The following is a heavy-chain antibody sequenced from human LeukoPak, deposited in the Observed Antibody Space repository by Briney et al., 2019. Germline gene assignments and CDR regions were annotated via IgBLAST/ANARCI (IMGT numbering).Heavy chain of an antibody. D-gene: IGHD3-10*01. CDR2: TYTSGST. Sequence: SETLSLTCTVSGGSISSYDWSWIRQPAGKGLEWIGRTYTSGSTNYNPSLKSRVTMSVDMSENQFSLKLSSVTAADAAVYYCAKESPPMVRGVIISNVYNWFDPWGQGTPVTVSS. CDR3: AKESPPMVRGVIISNVYNWFDP. CDR1: GGSISSYD. J-gene: IGHJ5*02. V-gene: IGHV4-4*07.